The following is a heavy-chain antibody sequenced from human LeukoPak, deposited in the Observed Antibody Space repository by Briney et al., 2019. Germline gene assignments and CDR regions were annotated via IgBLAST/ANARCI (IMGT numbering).Heavy chain of an antibody. CDR1: GGTFSSYA. CDR3: ARDSCSSTSCYTGKYYFDY. V-gene: IGHV1-46*01. Sequence: GASVKVSCKASGGTFSSYAISWVRQAPGQGLEWMGIINPSGGSTSYAQKFQGRVTMTRDTSTSTVYMELSSLRSEDTAVYYCARDSCSSTSCYTGKYYFDYWGQGTLVTVSS. J-gene: IGHJ4*02. CDR2: INPSGGST. D-gene: IGHD2-2*02.